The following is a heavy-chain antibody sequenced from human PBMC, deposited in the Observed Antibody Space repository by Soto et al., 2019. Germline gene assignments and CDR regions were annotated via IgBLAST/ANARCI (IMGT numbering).Heavy chain of an antibody. J-gene: IGHJ6*02. CDR1: GGTFSSYA. D-gene: IGHD3-3*01. CDR2: IIPIFGTA. Sequence: ASVKVSCKASGGTFSSYAISWVRQAPGQGLEWMGGIIPIFGTANYAQKFQGRVTITADESTSTAYMELSSLRSEDTAVYYCARGGTTIFGVVTHYYYYYGMDVWGQGTTVTVSS. V-gene: IGHV1-69*13. CDR3: ARGGTTIFGVVTHYYYYYGMDV.